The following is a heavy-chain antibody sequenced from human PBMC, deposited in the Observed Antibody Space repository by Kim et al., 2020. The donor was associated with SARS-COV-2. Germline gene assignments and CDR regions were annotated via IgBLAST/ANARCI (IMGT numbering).Heavy chain of an antibody. CDR2: INHSGST. CDR1: GGSFNGYY. Sequence: SETLSLTCAVYGGSFNGYYWSWIRQPPGKGLEWIGEINHSGSTNYNPSLKSRVTISIDTSKNQFSLKLSSVTAADTAVYYCARPRHQVSRPEWLPFDDWG. V-gene: IGHV4-34*01. J-gene: IGHJ4*01. D-gene: IGHD3-3*01. CDR3: ARPRHQVSRPEWLPFDD.